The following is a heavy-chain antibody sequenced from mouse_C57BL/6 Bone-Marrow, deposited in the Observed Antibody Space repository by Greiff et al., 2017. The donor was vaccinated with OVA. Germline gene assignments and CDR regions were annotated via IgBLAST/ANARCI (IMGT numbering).Heavy chain of an antibody. CDR2: IHPNSGST. V-gene: IGHV1-64*01. CDR3: TSAYYITPSSY. J-gene: IGHJ4*01. CDR1: GYTFTSYW. D-gene: IGHD2-12*01. Sequence: QVQLQQPGAELVKPGASVKLSCKASGYTFTSYWMHWVKQRPGQGLEWIGMIHPNSGSTNYNEKFKSQATLTVDKSSSSAYMQLSSLTSTDSAVFYCTSAYYITPSSYWGQGTSVTVSS.